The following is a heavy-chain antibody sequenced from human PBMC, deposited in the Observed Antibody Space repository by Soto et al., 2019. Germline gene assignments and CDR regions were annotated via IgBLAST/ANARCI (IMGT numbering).Heavy chain of an antibody. CDR2: IYPGDSDT. V-gene: IGHV5-51*01. D-gene: IGHD3-10*02. CDR1: GYSFTSYW. CDR3: ARLAEGPSGTYVRPRGPYYYYGMDV. J-gene: IGHJ6*02. Sequence: PGESLKISCKGSGYSFTSYWIGWVRQMPGKGLEWMGIIYPGDSDTRYSPSFQGQVTISADKSISTAYLQWSSLKASDTAMYYCARLAEGPSGTYVRPRGPYYYYGMDVWGQGTTVTVS.